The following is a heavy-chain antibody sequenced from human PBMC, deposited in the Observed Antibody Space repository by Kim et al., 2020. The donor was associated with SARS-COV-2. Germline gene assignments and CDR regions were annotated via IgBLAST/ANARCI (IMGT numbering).Heavy chain of an antibody. CDR2: ISGSGGST. V-gene: IGHV3-23*01. D-gene: IGHD3-16*01. J-gene: IGHJ4*02. CDR3: ARGSGNDYADQLDI. Sequence: GGSLRLSCAASGFTFSSYAMSWVRQAPGKGLEWVSAISGSGGSTYYAGSVKGRFTISRDNSKNTMYLQMNSLRAEDTAVYYCARGSGNDYADQLDIWGQGTLVTVSS. CDR1: GFTFSSYA.